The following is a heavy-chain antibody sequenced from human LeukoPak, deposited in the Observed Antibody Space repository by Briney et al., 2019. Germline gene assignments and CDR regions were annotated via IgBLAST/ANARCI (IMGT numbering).Heavy chain of an antibody. CDR1: GYTFTGYY. CDR2: INRNSGGT. J-gene: IGHJ4*02. Sequence: GASVKVSCKASGYTFTGYYMHWVRQAPGQGLEWMGWINRNSGGTNYAQKFQGRVTMTRDTSISTAYMELSRLRSDDTAVYYCARNSCPSGSCYDNRGYFDYWGQGTLVTVSS. CDR3: ARNSCPSGSCYDNRGYFDY. D-gene: IGHD2-15*01. V-gene: IGHV1-2*02.